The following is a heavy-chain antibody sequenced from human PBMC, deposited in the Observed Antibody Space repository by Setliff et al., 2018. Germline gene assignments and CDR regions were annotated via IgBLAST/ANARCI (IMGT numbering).Heavy chain of an antibody. D-gene: IGHD1-7*01. CDR2: ISSSGSTI. CDR1: GFTFRSYE. CDR3: ARAQAAYNWNYYVLGY. J-gene: IGHJ4*02. Sequence: GGSLRLSCAASGFTFRSYEMNWVRQAPGKGLEWVSYISSSGSTIYYADSVKGRFTISRDNAKNSLYLQMNSLRAEDTAVYYCARAQAAYNWNYYVLGYWGQGTLVTV. V-gene: IGHV3-48*03.